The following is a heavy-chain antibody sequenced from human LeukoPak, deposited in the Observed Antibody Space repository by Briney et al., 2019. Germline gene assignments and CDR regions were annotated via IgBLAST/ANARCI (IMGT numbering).Heavy chain of an antibody. CDR1: GFTVSSNY. J-gene: IGHJ4*02. CDR3: ARVWFGESQTLDY. CDR2: IYSGGST. Sequence: GGSLRLSCAASGFTVSSNYMSWVLQAPGKGLEWVSVIYSGGSTYYADSVKGRFTISRDNSKNTLYLQMNSLRAEDTAVYYCARVWFGESQTLDYWGQGTLVTVSS. V-gene: IGHV3-66*01. D-gene: IGHD3-10*01.